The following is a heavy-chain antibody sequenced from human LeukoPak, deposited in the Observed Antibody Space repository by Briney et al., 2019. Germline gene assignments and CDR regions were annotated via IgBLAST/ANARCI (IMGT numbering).Heavy chain of an antibody. J-gene: IGHJ3*02. V-gene: IGHV3-23*01. CDR1: GFTFSAYA. CDR3: ARDPNGDYIGAFDM. Sequence: GGSLRLSCTASGFTFSAYAVMWVRQAPGKGPEWVSAIRGDGSAIYADSVKGRFTISRDNSKYTLFLQMNSLRAEDTAVYYCARDPNGDYIGAFDMWGPGTMLTVSS. D-gene: IGHD4-17*01. CDR2: IRGDGSA.